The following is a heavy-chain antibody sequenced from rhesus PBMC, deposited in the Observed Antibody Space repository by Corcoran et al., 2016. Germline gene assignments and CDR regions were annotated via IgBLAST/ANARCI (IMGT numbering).Heavy chain of an antibody. CDR3: AIDPYYSSGRDY. CDR2: ISGSGGIT. CDR1: GGSISSTY. D-gene: IGHD6-31*01. V-gene: IGHV4-173*01. J-gene: IGHJ4*01. Sequence: QLQLQESGPGLVKPSATLSLTCAVSGGSISSTYWSWTLQPPGKGLAWIGRISGSGGITDYNRSRKSRVTISTDTSKNQFSLKLSSVTAADTAVYYCAIDPYYSSGRDYWGQGVLVTVSS.